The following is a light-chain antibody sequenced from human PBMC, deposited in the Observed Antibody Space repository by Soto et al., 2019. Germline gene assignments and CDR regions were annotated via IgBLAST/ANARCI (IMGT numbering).Light chain of an antibody. CDR2: DVS. CDR3: CSYAGSTTSWV. Sequence: QPASVSGSPGQSITISCTGTRSDVGCYNLVSWYQQHADKAPKLMISDVSKRHSGISNRISGSTSGSTASLTISGLQAEDEADYYCCSYAGSTTSWVFGGGTKLTVL. J-gene: IGLJ3*02. CDR1: RSDVGCYNL. V-gene: IGLV2-23*02.